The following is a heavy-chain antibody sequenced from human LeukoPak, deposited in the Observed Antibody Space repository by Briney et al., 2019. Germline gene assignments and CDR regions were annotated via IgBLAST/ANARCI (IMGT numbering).Heavy chain of an antibody. J-gene: IGHJ4*02. CDR3: ARVAKERVGGVYYFDY. Sequence: GGSLRLSCAASGFTFSDYDMHGVRQATGKGLEWVSAIGTAGDTYYTGSVKGRFTISRENAKNSSYLQMNSLRAGDTAVYYCARVAKERVGGVYYFDYWGQGTLVTVSS. D-gene: IGHD1-1*01. V-gene: IGHV3-13*01. CDR1: GFTFSDYD. CDR2: IGTAGDT.